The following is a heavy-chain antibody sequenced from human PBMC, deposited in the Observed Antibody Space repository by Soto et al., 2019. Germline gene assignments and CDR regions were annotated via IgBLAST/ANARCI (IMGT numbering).Heavy chain of an antibody. V-gene: IGHV4-31*03. Sequence: SETLSLTCTVSGGSISSGGYYWSWIRQHPGKGPEWIGYIYYSGSTYYNPSLKSRVTISVDTSKNQFSLKLSSVTAADTAVYYCAREGRGYSYGTFDYWGQGTLVTVSS. CDR1: GGSISSGGYY. J-gene: IGHJ4*02. CDR2: IYYSGST. CDR3: AREGRGYSYGTFDY. D-gene: IGHD5-18*01.